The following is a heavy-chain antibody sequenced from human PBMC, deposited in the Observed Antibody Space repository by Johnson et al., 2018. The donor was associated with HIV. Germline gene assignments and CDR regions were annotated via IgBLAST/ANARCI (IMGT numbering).Heavy chain of an antibody. CDR1: GLTFSSYP. V-gene: IGHV3-30-3*01. Sequence: VQLVESGGGVVQPVRSLRLACAASGLTFSSYPMHWVRQAPGTWLEWVAVISYDGSNKYYADSVKGRFTISKDNSKSTLYVQMNRLTVDDTAVYYCAREGGAFYDSSGSLAFDIWGQGTMVTVSS. D-gene: IGHD3-22*01. CDR3: AREGGAFYDSSGSLAFDI. J-gene: IGHJ3*02. CDR2: ISYDGSNK.